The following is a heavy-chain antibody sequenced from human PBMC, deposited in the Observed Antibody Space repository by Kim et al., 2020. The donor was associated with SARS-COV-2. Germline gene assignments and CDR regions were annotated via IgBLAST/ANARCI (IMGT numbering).Heavy chain of an antibody. Sequence: GGSLRLSCAASGFTFSSYAMSWVRQAPGTGLERVSAISGSDGGPYYADSVKGRFTISRDNSKNTLYLQMNSLRAEDTAVYYCPNKCFVEPPVGYFHYWREGDRVTVS. V-gene: IGHV3-23*01. CDR2: ISGSDGGP. CDR3: PNKCFVEPPVGYFHY. CDR1: GFTFSSYA. J-gene: IGHJ4*02. D-gene: IGHD3-16*01.